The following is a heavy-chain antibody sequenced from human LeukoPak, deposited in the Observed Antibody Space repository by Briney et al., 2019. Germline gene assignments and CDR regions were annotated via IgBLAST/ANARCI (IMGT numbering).Heavy chain of an antibody. CDR2: INPNSGGT. D-gene: IGHD3-22*01. CDR3: ARGGQYVLHYDSSGYPPRGH. J-gene: IGHJ4*02. Sequence: RASVKVSCKASGYTFTRYYIHWVRQAPGQGPEWMGWINPNSGGTNYAQKFQGRVTMTRDTSISTAYMELSRLRSDDTAVYYCARGGQYVLHYDSSGYPPRGHWGQGTLVTVSS. V-gene: IGHV1-2*02. CDR1: GYTFTRYY.